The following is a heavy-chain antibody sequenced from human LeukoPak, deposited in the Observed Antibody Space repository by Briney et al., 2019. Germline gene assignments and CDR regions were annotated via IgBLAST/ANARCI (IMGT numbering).Heavy chain of an antibody. J-gene: IGHJ3*02. D-gene: IGHD6-19*01. V-gene: IGHV3-30*03. Sequence: GGSLRLSCAASGFTFSSYGMHWVRQAPGKGLEWVAFISYDGSNKYYADSVKGRFTISRDNAKKTLYLEMDSLRAEDSAVYYCARVAVGGTRAFDIWGQGTTVTVSS. CDR3: ARVAVGGTRAFDI. CDR2: ISYDGSNK. CDR1: GFTFSSYG.